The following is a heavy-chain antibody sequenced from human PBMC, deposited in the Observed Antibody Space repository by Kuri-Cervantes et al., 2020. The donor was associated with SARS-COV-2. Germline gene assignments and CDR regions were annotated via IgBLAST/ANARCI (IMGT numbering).Heavy chain of an antibody. J-gene: IGHJ6*02. Sequence: GESLKISCAASGFTFSDYYMSWIHQAPGKGLEWVSYISSSGGIYMQYADSVKGRFTISRDNAKKSLYLEMNSLRAEDTAVYYCARQGYCSGGSCYSGAMDVWGQGTTVTVSS. V-gene: IGHV3-11*01. CDR3: ARQGYCSGGSCYSGAMDV. CDR2: ISSSGGIYM. CDR1: GFTFSDYY. D-gene: IGHD2-15*01.